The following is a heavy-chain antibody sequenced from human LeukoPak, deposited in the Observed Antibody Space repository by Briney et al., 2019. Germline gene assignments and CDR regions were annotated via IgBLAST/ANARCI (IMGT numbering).Heavy chain of an antibody. CDR2: ISSSSSTI. Sequence: GGSLRLSCAASGFTFSSYSMNWVRQAPGKGLEWVSYISSSSSTIYYADSVKGRFTISRDNAKNSLYLQMNSLRAEDTAVYYCARGSRFLAGTGDYWGQGTLVTVSS. J-gene: IGHJ4*02. D-gene: IGHD6-19*01. CDR1: GFTFSSYS. V-gene: IGHV3-48*04. CDR3: ARGSRFLAGTGDY.